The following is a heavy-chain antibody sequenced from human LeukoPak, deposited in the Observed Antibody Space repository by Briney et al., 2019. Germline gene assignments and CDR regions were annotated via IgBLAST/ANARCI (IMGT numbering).Heavy chain of an antibody. J-gene: IGHJ4*02. Sequence: SETLSLTCAVYGGSFSGYYWSWIRQPPGKGLEWIGEINHSGSTNYNPSLKSRVTISVDKSKNQFSLKLSSVTAADTAVYYCARAYPTSIAAAGSPNDYWGQGTLVTVSS. V-gene: IGHV4-34*01. CDR1: GGSFSGYY. CDR2: INHSGST. D-gene: IGHD6-13*01. CDR3: ARAYPTSIAAAGSPNDY.